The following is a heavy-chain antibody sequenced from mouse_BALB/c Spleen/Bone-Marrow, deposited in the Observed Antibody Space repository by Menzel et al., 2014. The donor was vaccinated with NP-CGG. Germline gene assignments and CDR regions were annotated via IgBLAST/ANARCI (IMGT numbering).Heavy chain of an antibody. CDR3: ARYRIGTYFDY. CDR1: GFNIKDTY. Sequence: VHVKQSGAELVKPGASVKLSCTASGFNIKDTYMHWVKQRPEQGLERIGRIDPANGNTKYDPKFQGKATITADTSSNTDYLQPSSLTSEDTAVYYCARYRIGTYFDYWGQGTTLTVSS. CDR2: IDPANGNT. J-gene: IGHJ2*01. D-gene: IGHD2-14*01. V-gene: IGHV14-3*02.